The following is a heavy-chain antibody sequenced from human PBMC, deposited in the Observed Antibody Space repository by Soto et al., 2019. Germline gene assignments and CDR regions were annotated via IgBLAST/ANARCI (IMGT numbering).Heavy chain of an antibody. CDR3: ARTCSSTSCHNYYYYGMDV. Sequence: GASVKVSCKASGYTFTSYGISWVRQAPGQGLEWMGWISAYNGNTNYAQKLQGRVTMTTDTSTSTAYMELRSLRSDDTAVYYCARTCSSTSCHNYYYYGMDVWGQGTTVTVSS. CDR2: ISAYNGNT. J-gene: IGHJ6*02. V-gene: IGHV1-18*01. D-gene: IGHD2-2*02. CDR1: GYTFTSYG.